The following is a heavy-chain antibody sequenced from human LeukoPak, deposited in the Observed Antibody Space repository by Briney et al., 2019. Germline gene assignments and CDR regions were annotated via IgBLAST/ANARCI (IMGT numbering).Heavy chain of an antibody. CDR2: TYYSGNT. Sequence: SETLSLTCTVSGVSISSSNSYWGWIRQPPGKGLEWIGSTYYSGNTYYNASLKSQVSISIDTSKNQFSLRLTSVTAADTAVYYCARGLGYYGSGSQDWGQGTMVTVSS. J-gene: IGHJ3*01. V-gene: IGHV4-39*01. CDR1: GVSISSSNSY. CDR3: ARGLGYYGSGSQD. D-gene: IGHD3-10*01.